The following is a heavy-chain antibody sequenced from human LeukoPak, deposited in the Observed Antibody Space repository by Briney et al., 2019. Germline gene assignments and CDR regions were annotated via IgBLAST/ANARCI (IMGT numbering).Heavy chain of an antibody. V-gene: IGHV1-69*05. Sequence: PAASVKVSCKASGGTFSSYAISWVRQAPGQGLEWMGGIIPIFGTANYAQKFQGRVTITTDESTSTAYMELSSLRSEDTAVYYCVKGGVRQQVVVEDDAFDIWGQGTMVTVSS. CDR3: VKGGVRQQVVVEDDAFDI. CDR2: IIPIFGTA. CDR1: GGTFSSYA. J-gene: IGHJ3*02. D-gene: IGHD6-13*01.